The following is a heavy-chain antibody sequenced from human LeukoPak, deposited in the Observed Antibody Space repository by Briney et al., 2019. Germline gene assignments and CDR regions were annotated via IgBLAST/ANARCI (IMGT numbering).Heavy chain of an antibody. Sequence: SETLSLTCTVSGGSISSSSYYWGWIRQPPGKGLEWIGSIYYSGSTYYNPSLKSRVSISIDTSKKQFSLKLNSVTAADTAVYYCVGSDGNSLDHWGQGTLVTVSS. CDR1: GGSISSSSYY. CDR3: VGSDGNSLDH. CDR2: IYYSGST. V-gene: IGHV4-39*07. J-gene: IGHJ4*02. D-gene: IGHD4-23*01.